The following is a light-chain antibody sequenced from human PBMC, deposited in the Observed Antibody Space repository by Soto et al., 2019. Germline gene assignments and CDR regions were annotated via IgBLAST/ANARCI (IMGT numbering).Light chain of an antibody. CDR2: GAS. J-gene: IGKJ5*01. Sequence: EIVLTQSPGTLSLSPGARAPLSCRASQSVSSSYLAWYQQKPGQAPRLLIYGASSRATGIPDRFSGSGSGTDFTLTISGLEPADFAVYYCQQYNNWPITFGQGTRLEIK. V-gene: IGKV3-20*01. CDR1: QSVSSSY. CDR3: QQYNNWPIT.